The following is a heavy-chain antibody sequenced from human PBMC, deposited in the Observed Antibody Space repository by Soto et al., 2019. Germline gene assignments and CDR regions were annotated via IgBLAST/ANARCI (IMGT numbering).Heavy chain of an antibody. D-gene: IGHD3-9*01. CDR2: IWYDGSNK. J-gene: IGHJ4*02. CDR3: ARGPYDDILTGYYPRALDY. Sequence: GGSLRLSCAASGFTFSSYGMHWVRQAPGKGLEWVAVIWYDGSNKYYADSVKGRFTISRDNSKNTLYLQMNSLRAEDTAVYYCARGPYDDILTGYYPRALDYWGQRTLVTGSS. V-gene: IGHV3-33*01. CDR1: GFTFSSYG.